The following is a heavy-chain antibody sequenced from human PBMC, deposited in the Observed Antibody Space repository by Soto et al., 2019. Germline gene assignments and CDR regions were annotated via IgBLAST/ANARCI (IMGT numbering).Heavy chain of an antibody. V-gene: IGHV1-18*01. CDR2: ISAYNGNT. CDR3: ARVIGPYCSGGSCYSHAFDI. J-gene: IGHJ3*02. D-gene: IGHD2-15*01. Sequence: ASVKVSCKASGYTFTSYGISWVRQAPGQGLEWMGWISAYNGNTNYAQKLQGRVNMTTDTSTSTAYMELRSLRSDDTAVYYCARVIGPYCSGGSCYSHAFDIWGQGTMVTVSS. CDR1: GYTFTSYG.